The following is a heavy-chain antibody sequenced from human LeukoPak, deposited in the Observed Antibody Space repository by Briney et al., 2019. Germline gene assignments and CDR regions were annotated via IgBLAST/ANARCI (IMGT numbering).Heavy chain of an antibody. CDR2: IYYSGST. V-gene: IGHV4-59*08. J-gene: IGHJ4*02. Sequence: PSETLSLTCTVSGGSISSYYWSWIRQPPGKGLEWIGYIYYSGSTNYNPSLKSRVTISVDTSKNQFSLKLSPVTAADTAVYYCARHHSSGWYESWGQGNLVTVSS. D-gene: IGHD6-19*01. CDR3: ARHHSSGWYES. CDR1: GGSISSYY.